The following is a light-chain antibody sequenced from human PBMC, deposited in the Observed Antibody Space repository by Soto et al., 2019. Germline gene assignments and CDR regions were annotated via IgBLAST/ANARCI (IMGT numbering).Light chain of an antibody. Sequence: EVVLTQSPASLSVSPGERATLSCRASETVYHNLAWYQQKPGQAPRLLMYGASTRATGVPARFSGSGSGTEFTLIISSLQSEDLAVYYCQHYNSLPLTFGGGTRVEIK. CDR2: GAS. CDR1: ETVYHN. J-gene: IGKJ4*01. CDR3: QHYNSLPLT. V-gene: IGKV3-15*01.